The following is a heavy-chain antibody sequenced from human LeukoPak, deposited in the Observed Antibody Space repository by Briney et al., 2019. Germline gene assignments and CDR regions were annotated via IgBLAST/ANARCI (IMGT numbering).Heavy chain of an antibody. V-gene: IGHV3-23*01. CDR1: GFTFSSYA. D-gene: IGHD6-25*01. Sequence: GGSLRLSCAASGFTFSSYAMTWVRQAPGKGLEWVSTISDSGARTNYADSAKGRFTISRDNSMNTLYLQMNSLRADDTAVYYCASDYFLDYWGQGTLVTISS. J-gene: IGHJ4*02. CDR3: ASDYFLDY. CDR2: ISDSGART.